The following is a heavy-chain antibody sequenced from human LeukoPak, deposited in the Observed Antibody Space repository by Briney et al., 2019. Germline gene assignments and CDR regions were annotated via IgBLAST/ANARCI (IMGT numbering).Heavy chain of an antibody. D-gene: IGHD2-2*01. CDR3: ARAPTVLVGYCSSSSCQADY. J-gene: IGHJ4*02. CDR2: ISSSSSTI. CDR1: GFTFSSYS. Sequence: GGSLRLSCAASGFTFSSYSMNWVRQAPGKGLEWVSYISSSSSTIYYADSVKGRFTISRDNAENSLYLQMNSLRVEGTAVYYCARAPTVLVGYCSSSSCQADYWGQGTLVTVSS. V-gene: IGHV3-48*04.